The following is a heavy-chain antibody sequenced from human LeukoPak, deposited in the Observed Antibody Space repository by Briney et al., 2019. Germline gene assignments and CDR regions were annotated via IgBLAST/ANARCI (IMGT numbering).Heavy chain of an antibody. CDR1: GGSFSGYY. Sequence: SETLSLTCAVYGGSFSGYYWSWIRQPPGKGLEWIGEINHSGSTNYNPSLKSRVTISVDTSKNQFSLKLSSVTAADTAVYYCARQETGDYVWGSYRSAFDYWGQGTLVTVSS. CDR2: INHSGST. J-gene: IGHJ4*02. V-gene: IGHV4-34*01. CDR3: ARQETGDYVWGSYRSAFDY. D-gene: IGHD3-16*02.